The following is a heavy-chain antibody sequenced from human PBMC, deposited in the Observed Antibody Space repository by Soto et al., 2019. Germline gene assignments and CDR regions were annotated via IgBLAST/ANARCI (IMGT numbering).Heavy chain of an antibody. V-gene: IGHV3-48*01. CDR2: ISSSSSI. CDR3: ARMTRDNYYLDS. D-gene: IGHD4-17*01. Sequence: PGGSLRLSCAASGFTFSSYSMSWVRQAPGKGLECVSYISSSSSIYYADSVKGRFTVSRDNAKNSQYLQMNTLRPEDTAVYFCARMTRDNYYLDSWGQGT. J-gene: IGHJ4*02. CDR1: GFTFSSYS.